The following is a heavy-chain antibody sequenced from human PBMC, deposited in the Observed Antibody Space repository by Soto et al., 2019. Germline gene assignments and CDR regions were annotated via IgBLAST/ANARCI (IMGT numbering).Heavy chain of an antibody. V-gene: IGHV3-30*04. Sequence: QVQLVESGGGVVQAGRSLRLSCAASGFNFRTYAIHWVRQAPGKGLEWVAVISYDESLEYSADSVKGRFTISRDNSKNTLYLQMNSLIGEDTAVYYCASAAHASSWNWLDPWGQGTLVTVSS. D-gene: IGHD6-13*01. CDR3: ASAAHASSWNWLDP. J-gene: IGHJ5*02. CDR2: ISYDESLE. CDR1: GFNFRTYA.